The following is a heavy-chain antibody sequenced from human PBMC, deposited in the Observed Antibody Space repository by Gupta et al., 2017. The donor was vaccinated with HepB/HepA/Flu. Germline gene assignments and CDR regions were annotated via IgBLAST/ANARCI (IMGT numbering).Heavy chain of an antibody. V-gene: IGHV3-23*01. CDR2: IGSDFSA. D-gene: IGHD3-3*02. J-gene: IGHJ6*03. CDR3: VKDLHFWSAMDV. Sequence: EVQVLESGGGLVQPGGSLRLICAASGFTTSGTAVSWVRQAPGKGVEWVSGIGSDFSAHYADSVRGRFTISRDNSKNTVYLQMNSLRAEDTAVYYCVKDLHFWSAMDVWGKGTTVTVSS. CDR1: GFTTSGTA.